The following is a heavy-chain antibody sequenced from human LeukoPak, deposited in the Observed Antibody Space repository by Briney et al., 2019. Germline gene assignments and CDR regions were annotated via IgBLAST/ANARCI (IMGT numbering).Heavy chain of an antibody. V-gene: IGHV1-46*01. J-gene: IGHJ4*02. CDR2: INPSGGST. D-gene: IGHD5-24*01. CDR1: GYTFTSYY. CDR3: ARVLKTMATVDY. Sequence: ASVKVSCKASGYTFTSYYMHWVRQAPGQGLEWMGIINPSGGSTSYAQKFQGRVTVTRDTSTSTVYMELSSLRSEDTAVYYCARVLKTMATVDYWGQGTLVTVSS.